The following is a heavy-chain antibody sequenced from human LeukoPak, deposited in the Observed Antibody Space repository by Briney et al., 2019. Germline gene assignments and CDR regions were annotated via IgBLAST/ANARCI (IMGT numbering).Heavy chain of an antibody. CDR2: ISNDGNNK. J-gene: IGHJ4*02. D-gene: IGHD1-1*01. CDR3: ARDPVSTGLQINSDY. Sequence: PGGSLRPSCAASGFSFTSYAMHWVRQTPGKGLEWVAVISNDGNNKYYADSVKGRFTISRDNSWYTLYLQMNSLRVEDTAVYYCARDPVSTGLQINSDYWGQGTLVTVSS. V-gene: IGHV3-30-3*01. CDR1: GFSFTSYA.